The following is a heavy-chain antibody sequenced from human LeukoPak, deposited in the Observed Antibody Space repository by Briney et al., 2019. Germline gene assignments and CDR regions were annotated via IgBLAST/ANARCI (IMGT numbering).Heavy chain of an antibody. Sequence: RPSETLSLTCTVSGSSISSGYYWGWIRQPPGKGLEWIGSIYYSGNTYYNPSLKSRVTISVDTSKNQFSLKLSSVTAADTAVYYCASQGGQPAAFDYWGQGTLVTVSS. V-gene: IGHV4-38-2*02. CDR2: IYYSGNT. CDR3: ASQGGQPAAFDY. J-gene: IGHJ4*02. D-gene: IGHD2-2*01. CDR1: GSSISSGYY.